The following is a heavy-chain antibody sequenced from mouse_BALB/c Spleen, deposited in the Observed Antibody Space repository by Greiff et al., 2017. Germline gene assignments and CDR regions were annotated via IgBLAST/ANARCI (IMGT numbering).Heavy chain of an antibody. CDR2: ISNGGGST. D-gene: IGHD2-4*01. CDR1: GFTFSSYT. J-gene: IGHJ3*01. CDR3: ARHRGSTMITTGFAY. V-gene: IGHV5-12-2*01. Sequence: EVQRVESGGGLVQPGGSLKLSCAASGFTFSSYTMSWVRQTPEKRLEWVAYISNGGGSTYYPDTVKGRFTISRDNAKNTLYLQMSSLKSEDTAMYYCARHRGSTMITTGFAYWGQGTLVTVSA.